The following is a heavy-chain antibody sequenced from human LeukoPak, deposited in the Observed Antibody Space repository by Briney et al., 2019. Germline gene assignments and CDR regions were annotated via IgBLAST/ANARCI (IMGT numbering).Heavy chain of an antibody. Sequence: GGSLRLSCAASGFTFSDYYMSWIRQAPGKGLEWVSYISSSGSTIYYADSVKGRFTISRDNAKNSLYLQMNSLRAEDTAVYYCARAPIGAMIVVVTRYYFDYWGQGTLVTVSS. CDR2: ISSSGSTI. D-gene: IGHD3-22*01. J-gene: IGHJ4*02. CDR3: ARAPIGAMIVVVTRYYFDY. V-gene: IGHV3-11*04. CDR1: GFTFSDYY.